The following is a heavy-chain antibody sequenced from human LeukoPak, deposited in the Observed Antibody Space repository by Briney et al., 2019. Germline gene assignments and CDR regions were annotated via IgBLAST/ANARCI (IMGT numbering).Heavy chain of an antibody. CDR3: ARVDVAART. Sequence: HTGGSLRLSCAASGFTFSNYWMAWVRQAPGKGLEWVANIKQDGSQKYYGDSMEGRFTISRDNAKNSLYLQMNSLRAEDTAVYYCARVDVAARTWGQGTLVTVSS. V-gene: IGHV3-7*05. J-gene: IGHJ5*02. CDR2: IKQDGSQK. D-gene: IGHD6-13*01. CDR1: GFTFSNYW.